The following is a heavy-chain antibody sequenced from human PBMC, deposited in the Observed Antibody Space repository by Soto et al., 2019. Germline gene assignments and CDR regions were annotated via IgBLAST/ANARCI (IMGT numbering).Heavy chain of an antibody. Sequence: GGSLRLSCAASGFTFDDYAMHWVRQAPAKGLEWVSGISWNSGSIGYADSVKGRFTISRDNAKNSLYLQMNSLRAEDTALYYFAKDLEGGYDFPYMDVWGKGTTVTVSS. D-gene: IGHD5-12*01. V-gene: IGHV3-9*01. CDR3: AKDLEGGYDFPYMDV. J-gene: IGHJ6*03. CDR2: ISWNSGSI. CDR1: GFTFDDYA.